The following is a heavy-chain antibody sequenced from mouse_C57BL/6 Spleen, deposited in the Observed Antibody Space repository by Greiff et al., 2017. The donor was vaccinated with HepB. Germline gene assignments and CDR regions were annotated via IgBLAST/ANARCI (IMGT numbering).Heavy chain of an antibody. CDR3: TTFGNYSNYVRY. CDR1: GFNIKDDY. CDR2: IDPENGDT. Sequence: VQLQQSGAELVRPGASVKLSCTASGFNIKDDYMHWVKQRPEQGLEWIGWIDPENGDTEYASKFQGKATITADTSSNTAYLQLSSLTSEDTAVYYCTTFGNYSNYVRYWGQGTTLTVSS. V-gene: IGHV14-4*01. J-gene: IGHJ2*01. D-gene: IGHD2-5*01.